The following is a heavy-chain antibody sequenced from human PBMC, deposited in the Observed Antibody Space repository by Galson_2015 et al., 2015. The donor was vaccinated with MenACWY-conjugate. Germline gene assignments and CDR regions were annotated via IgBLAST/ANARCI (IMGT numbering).Heavy chain of an antibody. CDR2: VFYNGTT. D-gene: IGHD2-15*01. Sequence: ETLSLTCSVSGGSIRSSSHYWGWIRQPPGKGLECIGTVFYNGTTYYNPSLKSRVTISVDTSKNQISLNLKTATAADTAVYYCARESSYCSGGTCGYFWGQGTLVTVSS. J-gene: IGHJ4*02. CDR3: ARESSYCSGGTCGYF. CDR1: GGSIRSSSHY. V-gene: IGHV4-39*07.